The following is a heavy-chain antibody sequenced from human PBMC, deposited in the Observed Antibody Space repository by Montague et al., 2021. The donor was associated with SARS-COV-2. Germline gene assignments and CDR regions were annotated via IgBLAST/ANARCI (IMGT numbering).Heavy chain of an antibody. CDR1: GFSIGSGDY. CDR3: VREKAGGLRNVFDI. CDR2: IYHSGTT. Sequence: SETLSLTCTVSGFSIGSGDYWGWIRQPPGKGLEWIGSIYHSGTTXYNPCRQSRLTMSIDTSTNQFSLRLTSVAAADTAVFFCVREKAGGLRNVFDIWGQGTTVTVSS. J-gene: IGHJ3*02. V-gene: IGHV4-38-2*02.